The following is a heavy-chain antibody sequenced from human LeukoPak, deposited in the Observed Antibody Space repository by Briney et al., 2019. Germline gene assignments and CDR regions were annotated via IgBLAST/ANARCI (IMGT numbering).Heavy chain of an antibody. V-gene: IGHV4-59*01. D-gene: IGHD6-13*01. Sequence: SETLSLTCTVSGDSICRYYWSWIRQPPGRGLEWIGYIYHSGSTNYNPSLKSRVTISADTSKDQFSLKLASVTAADTAVHYCATGYSSTWYYFDYWGQGTLVTVSS. J-gene: IGHJ4*02. CDR1: GDSICRYY. CDR3: ATGYSSTWYYFDY. CDR2: IYHSGST.